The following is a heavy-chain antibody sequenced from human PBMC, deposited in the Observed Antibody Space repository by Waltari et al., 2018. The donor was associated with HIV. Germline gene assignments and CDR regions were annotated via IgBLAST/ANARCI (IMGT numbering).Heavy chain of an antibody. CDR1: GFTFSSSW. CDR2: IKEDGSGI. Sequence: EVRLVESGGGLVQPGGSLRLSCAASGFTFSSSWMTWVRQAPGKGLEWVANIKEDGSGIHYVDSVKVRFTISRDNAKNSLYRQMNSLRAEDTAVYYCARRQQLTDWGQGTLVTVSS. CDR3: ARRQQLTD. V-gene: IGHV3-7*01. D-gene: IGHD6-13*01. J-gene: IGHJ4*02.